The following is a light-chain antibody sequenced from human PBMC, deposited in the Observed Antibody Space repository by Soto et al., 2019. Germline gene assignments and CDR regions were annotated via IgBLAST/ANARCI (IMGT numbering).Light chain of an antibody. J-gene: IGLJ1*01. CDR3: ATWDDRLFGHV. V-gene: IGLV1-44*01. CDR2: SND. Sequence: QSVLTQPPSASATPGQRVTISCSGRSSDVGSNTVNWYQQFPGAAPKLLIYSNDQRPSGVPDRFSASKSGTSASLAISGLQSEDEADYYCATWDDRLFGHVLGTGTKVTVL. CDR1: SSDVGSNT.